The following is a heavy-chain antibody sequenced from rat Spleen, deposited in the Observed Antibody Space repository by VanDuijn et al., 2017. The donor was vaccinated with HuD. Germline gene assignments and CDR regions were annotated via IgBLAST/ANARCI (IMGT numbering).Heavy chain of an antibody. CDR2: ITNSGGNT. CDR3: TTVRSAGFTIPFAW. J-gene: IGHJ3*01. D-gene: IGHD1-12*01. Sequence: EVQLVESGGGLVQPGGSLKLSCVASGFTFSNYGMAWVRQAPTKGLEWVASITNSGGNTYYRDSVKGRFTISRDNAKSTLYLQMDSLRSEDTATYYCTTVRSAGFTIPFAWWGQGTLVTVSS. CDR1: GFTFSNYG. V-gene: IGHV5S13*01.